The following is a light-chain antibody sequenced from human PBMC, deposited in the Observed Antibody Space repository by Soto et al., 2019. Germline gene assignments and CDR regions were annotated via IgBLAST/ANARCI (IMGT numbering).Light chain of an antibody. J-gene: IGKJ2*01. CDR3: LQYGSSPYT. Sequence: EIVLTQSPGTLSLSPGERATLCCRASQSVSSSYLAWYQQKPGQAPRPLIYGASSRATGIPDRFSGSGSGTDFTLTISRLEPEDFAVYYGLQYGSSPYTFGQGTKLEIK. CDR2: GAS. CDR1: QSVSSSY. V-gene: IGKV3-20*01.